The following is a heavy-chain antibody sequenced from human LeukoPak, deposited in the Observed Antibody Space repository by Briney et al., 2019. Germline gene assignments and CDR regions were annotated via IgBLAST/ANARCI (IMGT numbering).Heavy chain of an antibody. CDR2: IYTSGST. D-gene: IGHD5-18*01. CDR3: ARSRRGYSYGEGYFDY. J-gene: IGHJ4*02. Sequence: KPSETLSLTCTVSGGSISSYYWSWIRQPAGKGLEWIGRIYTSGSTNYNPSLKSRVTMSVDTSKNQFSLKLSSVTAADTAVYYCARSRRGYSYGEGYFDYWGQGTLVTVSS. V-gene: IGHV4-4*07. CDR1: GGSISSYY.